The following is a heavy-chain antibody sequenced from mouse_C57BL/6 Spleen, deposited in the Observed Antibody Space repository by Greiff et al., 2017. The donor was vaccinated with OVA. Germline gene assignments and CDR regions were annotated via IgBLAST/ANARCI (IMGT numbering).Heavy chain of an antibody. CDR2: IYPGNSDT. CDR1: GYTFTSYW. J-gene: IGHJ4*01. D-gene: IGHD2-3*01. CDR3: TREEMVTYAMDY. V-gene: IGHV1-5*01. Sequence: VQLQQSGTVLARPGASVKMSCKTSGYTFTSYWMHWVKQRPGQGLEWIGAIYPGNSDTSYNQKFKGKAKLTAVTSASTAYMELSSLTNEDSAVYYCTREEMVTYAMDYWGQGTSVTVSS.